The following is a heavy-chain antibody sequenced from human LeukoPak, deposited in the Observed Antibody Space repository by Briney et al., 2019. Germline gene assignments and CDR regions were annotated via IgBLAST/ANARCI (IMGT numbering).Heavy chain of an antibody. Sequence: GGSLRLSCAASGFTFSTYSMNWVRQAPGKGLEWVSSISSSSTYIYYADSVKGRFTISRDNAQNSLYLQMNSLRADDTAVYYCAKVTRAPIAAAGTSGPGYYYYYYMDVWGKGTTVTVSS. CDR1: GFTFSTYS. D-gene: IGHD6-13*01. CDR2: ISSSSTYI. V-gene: IGHV3-21*01. J-gene: IGHJ6*03. CDR3: AKVTRAPIAAAGTSGPGYYYYYYMDV.